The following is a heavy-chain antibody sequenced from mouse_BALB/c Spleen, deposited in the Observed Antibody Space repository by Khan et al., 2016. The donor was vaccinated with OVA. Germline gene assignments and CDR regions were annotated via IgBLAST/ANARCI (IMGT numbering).Heavy chain of an antibody. CDR2: ISSGGDYT. V-gene: IGHV5-6*01. D-gene: IGHD1-1*01. J-gene: IGHJ3*01. CDR3: ADQLAGSFAY. Sequence: EVQLQESGGDLVKPGGSLKLSCAASGFTFSSYSMSWVRQTPDKRLEWVASISSGGDYTYYPDSVKGRFTISRDNAKNTLYLQMSDLKSEDTAMYYGADQLAGSFAYWSQGTLVTVSA. CDR1: GFTFSSYS.